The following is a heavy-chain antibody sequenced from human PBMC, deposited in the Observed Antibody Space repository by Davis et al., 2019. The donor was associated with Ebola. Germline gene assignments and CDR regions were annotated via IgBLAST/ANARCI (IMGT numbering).Heavy chain of an antibody. Sequence: SETLSLTCTVSGGSISSSSYYWGWIRQPPGKGLEWIGSIYYSGSTYYNPSLKSRVTISVDTSKNQFSLKLSSVTAADTAVYYCARIGGIRGSAGLRWFDPWGQGTLVTVSS. CDR3: ARIGGIRGSAGLRWFDP. J-gene: IGHJ5*02. V-gene: IGHV4-39*01. CDR2: IYYSGST. D-gene: IGHD3-10*01. CDR1: GGSISSSSYY.